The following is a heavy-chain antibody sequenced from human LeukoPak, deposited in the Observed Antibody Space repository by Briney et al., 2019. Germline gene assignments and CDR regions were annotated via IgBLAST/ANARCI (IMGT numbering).Heavy chain of an antibody. CDR1: GFTFTSYA. CDR3: AKIASKKDAFDI. D-gene: IGHD2-21*01. Sequence: GGSLRLSCAASGFTFTSYAMYWVRQAPGKGLEWVAVISYDGSNKYYADSVKGRFTISRDNSKNTLYLQMNSLRAEDTAVYYCAKIASKKDAFDIWGQGTMVTVSS. J-gene: IGHJ3*02. CDR2: ISYDGSNK. V-gene: IGHV3-30*18.